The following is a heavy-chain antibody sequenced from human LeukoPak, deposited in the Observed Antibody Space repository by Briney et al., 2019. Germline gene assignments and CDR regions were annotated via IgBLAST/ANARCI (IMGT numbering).Heavy chain of an antibody. J-gene: IGHJ4*02. CDR2: IRGSSDVI. V-gene: IGHV3-23*01. CDR3: AKGQSASSTFDC. CDR1: GFTFSSHA. Sequence: PGGSLRLSCAASGFTFSSHAMSWVRQAPGKGLERVSLIRGSSDVIEYADSVRGRFTISRDNSKNTVSLQLNNLRAEDTALYYCAKGQSASSTFDCWGQGTLVTVSS.